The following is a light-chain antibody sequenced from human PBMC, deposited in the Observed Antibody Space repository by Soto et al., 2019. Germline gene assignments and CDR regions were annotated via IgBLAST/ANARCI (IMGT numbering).Light chain of an antibody. V-gene: IGKV1-39*01. J-gene: IGKJ4*01. CDR2: AAS. CDR1: QSSSSY. CDR3: LQSYSPHPLT. Sequence: DIQMTQSPSSLYASVGDRVTITCRASQSSSSYLNWYEQKPGKAPKLLIYAASSLQSRAPSTFSGGSSGTDFPLATSSLQCEAFATYYCLQSYSPHPLTFGGGTKVDI.